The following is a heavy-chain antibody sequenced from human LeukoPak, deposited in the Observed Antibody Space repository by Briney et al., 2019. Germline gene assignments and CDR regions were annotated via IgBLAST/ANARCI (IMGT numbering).Heavy chain of an antibody. CDR3: ARGVSYGSGSHYILFYY. Sequence: ASVKVSCKASGYTFTSYYIHWVRQAPGQGFEWMGIIKPSAGTTTYAQKFQGRLTLTRDMSTGTVYMELSSLRSEDTAVYYCARGVSYGSGSHYILFYYWGQGTLVTVSS. J-gene: IGHJ4*02. CDR2: IKPSAGTT. V-gene: IGHV1-46*01. D-gene: IGHD3-10*01. CDR1: GYTFTSYY.